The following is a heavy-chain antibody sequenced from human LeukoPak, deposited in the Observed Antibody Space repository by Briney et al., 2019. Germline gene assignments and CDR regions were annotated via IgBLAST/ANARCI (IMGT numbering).Heavy chain of an antibody. J-gene: IGHJ4*02. CDR2: IYYSGST. Sequence: SETLSLTCTVSGGSISSSSYYWGWIRQPPGKGLEWIGSIYYSGSTYYNPSLKSRVTISVDTSKNQSSLKLSSVTAADTAVYYCARVLGPDFDYWGQGTLVTVSS. CDR3: ARVLGPDFDY. CDR1: GGSISSSSYY. V-gene: IGHV4-39*01. D-gene: IGHD1-26*01.